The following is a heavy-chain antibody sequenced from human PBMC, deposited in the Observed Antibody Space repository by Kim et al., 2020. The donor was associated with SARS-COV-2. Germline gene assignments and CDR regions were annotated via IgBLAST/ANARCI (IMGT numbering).Heavy chain of an antibody. CDR2: IIPIFGTA. CDR1: GGTFSSYA. Sequence: SVKVSCKASGGTFSSYAISWVRQAPGQGLEWMGGIIPIFGTANYAQKFQGRVTITADESTSTAYMELSSLRSEDTAVYYCARGRFGELYYYYYGMDVWGQGTTVTVSS. J-gene: IGHJ6*02. CDR3: ARGRFGELYYYYYGMDV. D-gene: IGHD3-10*01. V-gene: IGHV1-69*13.